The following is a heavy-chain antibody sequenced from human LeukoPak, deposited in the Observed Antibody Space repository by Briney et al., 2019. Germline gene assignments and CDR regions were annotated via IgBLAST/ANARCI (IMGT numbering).Heavy chain of an antibody. Sequence: GKSLRLSCSVSGFTFSTHGMHWVRQAPGKGLEWVAVIWYDGSNKYYADSVKGRFTISRDNSKNTLYLQMNSLRGDDTAVYYCAKDVGKWESLHFFDYWGQGTLVTVSS. V-gene: IGHV3-33*06. CDR3: AKDVGKWESLHFFDY. CDR1: GFTFSTHG. D-gene: IGHD1-26*01. CDR2: IWYDGSNK. J-gene: IGHJ4*02.